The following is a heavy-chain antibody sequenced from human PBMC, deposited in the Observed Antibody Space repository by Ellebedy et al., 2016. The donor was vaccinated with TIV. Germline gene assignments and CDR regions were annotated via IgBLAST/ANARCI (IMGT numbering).Heavy chain of an antibody. CDR2: ISYDGSNK. Sequence: GESLKISXTASGFTLNTYGMHWVRQAPGKGLEWVAVISYDGSNKYYVDSVKGRFTISRDNFKNTLYLQMNSLRPEDTAVYYCATDLGATADWGQGTLVTVSS. CDR3: ATDLGATAD. V-gene: IGHV3-30*03. CDR1: GFTLNTYG. J-gene: IGHJ4*02. D-gene: IGHD1-26*01.